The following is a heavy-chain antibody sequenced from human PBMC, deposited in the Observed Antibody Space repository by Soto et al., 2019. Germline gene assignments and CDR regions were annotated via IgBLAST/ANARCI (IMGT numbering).Heavy chain of an antibody. V-gene: IGHV4-4*07. CDR3: VRDGTKTLRDWFDP. J-gene: IGHJ5*02. Sequence: ETLSLTCTVSGASISGFYWSWIRKSAGKGLEWIGRIYATGTTDYNPSLKSRVMMSVDTSKEQFSLELRSVTAADTAVYYCVRDGTKTLRDWFDPWGQGISVTVSS. CDR1: GASISGFY. CDR2: IYATGTT. D-gene: IGHD1-1*01.